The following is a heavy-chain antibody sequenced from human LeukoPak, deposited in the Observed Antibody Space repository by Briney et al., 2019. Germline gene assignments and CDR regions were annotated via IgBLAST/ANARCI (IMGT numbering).Heavy chain of an antibody. V-gene: IGHV3-53*01. Sequence: PGGSLRLSCAASGFDFSDTYMSWVRQAPGKGLEWVSVIFSGGDTIYSDSVTGRFRLSRDHSKNILYLQMSSLRVDDSAVYYCAKDNNGPAFWGQGTLVTVSS. CDR3: AKDNNGPAF. J-gene: IGHJ4*02. D-gene: IGHD1/OR15-1a*01. CDR1: GFDFSDTY. CDR2: IFSGGDT.